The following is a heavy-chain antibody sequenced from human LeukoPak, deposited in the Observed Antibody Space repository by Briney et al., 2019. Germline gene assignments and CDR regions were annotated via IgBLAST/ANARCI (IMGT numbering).Heavy chain of an antibody. J-gene: IGHJ4*02. CDR1: GFTFSGSA. CDR3: AKRPIFGELLYYFDY. CDR2: IRSDANDYAT. V-gene: IGHV3-73*01. Sequence: PGGSLRLSCSTSGFTFSGSAMHWVRQASGKGLEWVGRIRSDANDYATEYAASVKGRFIISRDDSQSTTYLQMNSLRAEDTAIYYCAKRPIFGELLYYFDYWGQGTLVTVSS. D-gene: IGHD3-10*01.